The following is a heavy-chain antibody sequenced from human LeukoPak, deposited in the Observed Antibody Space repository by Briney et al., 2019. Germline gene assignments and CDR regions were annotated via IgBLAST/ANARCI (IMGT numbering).Heavy chain of an antibody. CDR3: TRMMYCSGGSCSFDY. CDR2: ITSKVYGGTT. V-gene: IGHV3-49*04. J-gene: IGHJ4*02. Sequence: GGSLRLSCTASGFTFGDYAMNWVRQAPGKGLEWVGFITSKVYGGTTEYAASLKGRFTMSRDDSKSIAYLQMNILKTEDTAVYYCTRMMYCSGGSCSFDYWGQGTLVTVSS. D-gene: IGHD2-15*01. CDR1: GFTFGDYA.